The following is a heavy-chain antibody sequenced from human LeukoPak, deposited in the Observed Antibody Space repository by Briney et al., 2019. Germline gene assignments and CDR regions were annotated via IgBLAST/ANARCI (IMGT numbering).Heavy chain of an antibody. CDR1: GYSFTTYW. J-gene: IGHJ4*02. CDR3: ARQMRDCSGGTCYSRGFEY. V-gene: IGHV5-51*01. Sequence: GESLKISCQGSGYSFTTYWIAWVRQMPGKGLEWMGIIYPDDSDTRYSPSFQGQVTMSADKSINTAYLQWSRLKTSDTGIYYCARQMRDCSGGTCYSRGFEYWGQGTQVIVSS. CDR2: IYPDDSDT. D-gene: IGHD2-15*01.